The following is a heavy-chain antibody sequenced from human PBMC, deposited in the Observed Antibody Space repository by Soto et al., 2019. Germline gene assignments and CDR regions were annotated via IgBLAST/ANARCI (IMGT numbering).Heavy chain of an antibody. J-gene: IGHJ5*02. V-gene: IGHV1-8*01. CDR1: GYTHGDNV. Sequence: AASVKVSCKASGYTHGDNVSSWLRQATGQGLEWMGRMNPNSGNTGYAQKFQGRVSMTRNTSITTAYLELSSLRSDDTAIYYCGRMAASGTLNGFDPWGQGTLGTGSS. CDR3: GRMAASGTLNGFDP. CDR2: MNPNSGNT. D-gene: IGHD6-13*01.